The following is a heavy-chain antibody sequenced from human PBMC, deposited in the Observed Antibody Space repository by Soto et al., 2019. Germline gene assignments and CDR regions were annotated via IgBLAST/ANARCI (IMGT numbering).Heavy chain of an antibody. CDR1: GYTFTTYG. Sequence: ASVKVSCKTSGYTFTTYGISWVRQAPGQGLEWVGWISAYSGKTNYAQKLQGWVTMTRDTSTNTAYMELRSLRSDDTALYYCARLAVAGTHYYGINVWGQGTTVTVSS. J-gene: IGHJ6*02. CDR3: ARLAVAGTHYYGINV. D-gene: IGHD6-19*01. CDR2: ISAYSGKT. V-gene: IGHV1-18*01.